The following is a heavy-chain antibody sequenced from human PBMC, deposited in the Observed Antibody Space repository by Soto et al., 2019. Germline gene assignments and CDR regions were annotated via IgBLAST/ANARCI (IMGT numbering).Heavy chain of an antibody. V-gene: IGHV1-69*06. CDR1: GGTFSSYA. Sequence: SVKVSCKASGGTFSSYAISWVRQAPGQGLEWMGGIIPIFGTANYAQKFRGRVTITADKSTSTAYMELSSLRSEDTVVYYCASARWPGNTMVRDACMDVWGQGTTVTVSS. D-gene: IGHD3-10*01. CDR2: IIPIFGTA. CDR3: ASARWPGNTMVRDACMDV. J-gene: IGHJ6*02.